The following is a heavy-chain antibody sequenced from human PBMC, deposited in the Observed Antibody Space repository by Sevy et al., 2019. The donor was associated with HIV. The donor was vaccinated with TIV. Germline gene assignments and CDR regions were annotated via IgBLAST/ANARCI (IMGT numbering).Heavy chain of an antibody. CDR2: ISFDASNK. V-gene: IGHV3-30*04. CDR1: GFTFSRYS. CDR3: AREFLSGSPRYFDY. Sequence: GGSLRLSCAASGFTFSRYSMHWVRQAPGKGLEWVATISFDASNKHYADSVKGRFTISRDNFQNSLFLQMNSLRPEDTAVYYCAREFLSGSPRYFDYWGQGTLVTVSS. J-gene: IGHJ4*02. D-gene: IGHD1-26*01.